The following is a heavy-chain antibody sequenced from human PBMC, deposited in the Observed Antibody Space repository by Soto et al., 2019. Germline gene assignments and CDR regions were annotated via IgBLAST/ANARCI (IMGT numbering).Heavy chain of an antibody. CDR3: ARYSSGWGNTSFDY. D-gene: IGHD6-19*01. CDR2: IYSGGST. CDR1: GFTVSSNY. J-gene: IGHJ4*02. V-gene: IGHV3-66*01. Sequence: EVQLVESGGGLVQPGGSLRLSCAASGFTVSSNYMSWVRQAPGKGLEWVSVIYSGGSTYYADSVKGRFTISRDNSKNTLYLQMNSLRAEDTAVYYCARYSSGWGNTSFDYWGQGTLVTVSS.